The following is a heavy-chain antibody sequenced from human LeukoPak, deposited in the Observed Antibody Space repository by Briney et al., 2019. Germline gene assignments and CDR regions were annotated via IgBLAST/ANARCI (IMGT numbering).Heavy chain of an antibody. CDR3: ARDRGKGYSSSWYGDY. CDR2: IIPIFGTA. Sequence: ASVKVSCKASGYTFTSYAISWVRQAPGQGLEWMGGIIPIFGTANYAQKFQGRVTITADESTSTAYMELSSLRSEDTAVYYCARDRGKGYSSSWYGDYWGQGTLVTVSS. J-gene: IGHJ4*02. CDR1: GYTFTSYA. D-gene: IGHD6-13*01. V-gene: IGHV1-69*13.